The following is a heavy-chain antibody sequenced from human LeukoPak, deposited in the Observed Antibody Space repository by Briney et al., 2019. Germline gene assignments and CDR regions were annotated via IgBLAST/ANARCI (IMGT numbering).Heavy chain of an antibody. CDR2: IYTSGST. V-gene: IGHV4-61*02. Sequence: SETLSLTCTVSGGSINSADYYWSWIRQPAGKGLEWIGRIYTSGSTNYKPSLKSRVTMSVETFQSKCSLKLSSVTAADTAVYYCARDGRGIVVVPAANEAPPYYHYYMDVWGKGTTVTVSS. D-gene: IGHD2-2*01. CDR1: GGSINSADYY. CDR3: ARDGRGIVVVPAANEAPPYYHYYMDV. J-gene: IGHJ6*03.